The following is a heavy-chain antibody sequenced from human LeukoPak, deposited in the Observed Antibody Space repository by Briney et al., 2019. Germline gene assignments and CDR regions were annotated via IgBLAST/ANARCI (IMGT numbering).Heavy chain of an antibody. Sequence: ASVKVSCKVSGYTLTELSMHWVRQAPGKGLEWMGGFDPEDGETIYAQKFQGRVTMTEDTSTDTAYMELSSLRSEDTAVYYCATFWGYCSGGSCYSKYFQHWGQAPWSPSPQ. V-gene: IGHV1-24*01. J-gene: IGHJ1*01. D-gene: IGHD2-15*01. CDR3: ATFWGYCSGGSCYSKYFQH. CDR1: GYTLTELS. CDR2: FDPEDGET.